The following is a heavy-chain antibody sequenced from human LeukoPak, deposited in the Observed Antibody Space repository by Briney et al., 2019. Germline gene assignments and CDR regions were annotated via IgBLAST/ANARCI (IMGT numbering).Heavy chain of an antibody. CDR2: IYSGGST. Sequence: GGSLRLSCAASGFTFSDYYMSWVRQAPGKGLEWVSVIYSGGSTYYADSVKGRFTISRDNSKNTLYLQMNSLRAEDTAVYYCARGAGSGWSGDYFDYWGQGTLVTVSS. V-gene: IGHV3-66*01. CDR3: ARGAGSGWSGDYFDY. D-gene: IGHD6-19*01. J-gene: IGHJ4*02. CDR1: GFTFSDYY.